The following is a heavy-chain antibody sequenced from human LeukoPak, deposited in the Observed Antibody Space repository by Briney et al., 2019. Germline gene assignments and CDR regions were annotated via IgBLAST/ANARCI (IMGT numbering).Heavy chain of an antibody. CDR3: ARVIRIYCSGGSCYSNYYYMDV. Sequence: SETLSLTCAVYGGSFSGYYWSWIRQPPGKGLERIGEINHSGSTNYNPSLKSRVTISVDTSKNQFSLKLSSVTAADTAVYYCARVIRIYCSGGSCYSNYYYMDVWGKGTTVTVSS. V-gene: IGHV4-34*01. J-gene: IGHJ6*03. CDR2: INHSGST. D-gene: IGHD2-15*01. CDR1: GGSFSGYY.